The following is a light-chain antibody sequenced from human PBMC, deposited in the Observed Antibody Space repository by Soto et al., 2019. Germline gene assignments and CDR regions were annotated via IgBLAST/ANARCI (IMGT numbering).Light chain of an antibody. Sequence: DIQMTQSPSTLSASVGDRVTITCRASQSISSWLAWYQQKPGKAPKILIYKASSLETGVPSRINGSGSGTEFTLTISSLQPDDVATYYCQQYHSYPSTFGQGTKLEIK. CDR2: KAS. J-gene: IGKJ2*01. CDR1: QSISSW. V-gene: IGKV1-5*03. CDR3: QQYHSYPST.